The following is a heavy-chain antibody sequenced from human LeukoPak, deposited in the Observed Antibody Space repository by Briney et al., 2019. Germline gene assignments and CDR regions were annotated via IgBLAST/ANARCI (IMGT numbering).Heavy chain of an antibody. V-gene: IGHV3-23*01. CDR1: GFTFSSYE. CDR3: AKDYYGSGSYAGYFDY. J-gene: IGHJ4*02. Sequence: GGSLRLSCAASGFTFSSYEMNWVRQAPGKGLEWVSAISGSGGSTYYADSVKGRFTISRDNSKNTLYLQMNSLRAEDTAVYYCAKDYYGSGSYAGYFDYWGQGTWSPSPQ. D-gene: IGHD3-10*01. CDR2: ISGSGGST.